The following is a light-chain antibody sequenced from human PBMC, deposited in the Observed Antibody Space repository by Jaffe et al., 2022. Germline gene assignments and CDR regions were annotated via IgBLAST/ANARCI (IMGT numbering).Light chain of an antibody. J-gene: IGLJ2*01. CDR3: QAWDSSTVL. CDR2: QDA. Sequence: SYELTQPPSVSVSPGQTASITCSGDKLGDTYACWFQRKPGQSPVLVIYQDAKRPSGIPERFSGSNSGNTATLTISGTQAMDEADYYCQAWDSSTVLFGGGTKLTVL. V-gene: IGLV3-1*01. CDR1: KLGDTY.